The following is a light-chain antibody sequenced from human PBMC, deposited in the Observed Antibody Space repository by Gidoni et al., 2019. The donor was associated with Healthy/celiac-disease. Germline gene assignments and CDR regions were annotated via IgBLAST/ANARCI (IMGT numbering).Light chain of an antibody. J-gene: IGKJ2*01. Sequence: VMTQTPDSVTVSLGQRATITCKSSQSVLYSSNNKNYLAWYQQKPGQPPKLLIYWASTRESGVPDRFSGSGSGTDFTLTISSLQAEDVAVYYCQQYYSTPFTFGQGTKLEIK. CDR1: QSVLYSSNNKNY. CDR3: QQYYSTPFT. V-gene: IGKV4-1*01. CDR2: WAS.